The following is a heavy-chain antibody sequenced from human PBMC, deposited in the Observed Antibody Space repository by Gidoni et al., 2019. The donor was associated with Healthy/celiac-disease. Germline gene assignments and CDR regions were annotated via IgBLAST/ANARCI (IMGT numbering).Heavy chain of an antibody. J-gene: IGHJ6*02. Sequence: EVQLVESGGGLVQPGGSLRLSCAASGFTFSSYWMRCVRQAPGKGLEWVANIKQDGSEKYYVDSVKGRFTISRDNAKNSLYLQMNRLRAEDTAVYYCARDVVVVPAATDYYYYYGMDVWGQGTTVTVSS. V-gene: IGHV3-7*01. D-gene: IGHD2-2*01. CDR2: IKQDGSEK. CDR1: GFTFSSYW. CDR3: ARDVVVVPAATDYYYYYGMDV.